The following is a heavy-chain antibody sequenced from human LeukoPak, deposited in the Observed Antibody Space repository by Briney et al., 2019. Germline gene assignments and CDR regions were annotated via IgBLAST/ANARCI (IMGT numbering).Heavy chain of an antibody. V-gene: IGHV4-39*01. CDR3: ARVARGGSYSYGYIDYYYYYYMDV. CDR2: IYYSGST. J-gene: IGHJ6*03. D-gene: IGHD5-18*01. Sequence: SETLSLTCTVSGGSISSSSYYWGWIRQPPGKGLGWIGSIYYSGSTYYNPSLKSRVTISVDTSKNQFSLKLSSVTAADTAVYYCARVARGGSYSYGYIDYYYYYYMDVWGKGTTVTVSS. CDR1: GGSISSSSYY.